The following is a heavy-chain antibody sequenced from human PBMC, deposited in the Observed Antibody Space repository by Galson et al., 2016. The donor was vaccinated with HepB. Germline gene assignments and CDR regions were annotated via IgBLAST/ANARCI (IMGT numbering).Heavy chain of an antibody. D-gene: IGHD1-26*01. J-gene: IGHJ4*02. CDR2: ISSSSSTI. CDR1: GFTFSDYY. CDR3: ARDRPRGFFWSGSYAGFDY. V-gene: IGHV3-11*04. Sequence: SLRLSCAASGFTFSDYYMSWIRQAPGKGLEWISYISSSSSTIYYADSVKGRFTISRDNAENTLYLQMNSLRAEDTAVYYWARDRPRGFFWSGSYAGFDYWGQGTLVTVSS.